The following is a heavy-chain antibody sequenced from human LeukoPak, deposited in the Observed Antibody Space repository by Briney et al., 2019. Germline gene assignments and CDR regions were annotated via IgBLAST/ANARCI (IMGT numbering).Heavy chain of an antibody. Sequence: PSETLSLTCTVSGGSISSYYWSWIRQPPGKGLEWIGYIHYSGSTNYNPSLKSRVTISVDTSKNQFSLKPSSVTAADTAVYYCARRSISSGWLWFDPWGQGTLVTVSS. CDR3: ARRSISSGWLWFDP. CDR1: GGSISSYY. CDR2: IHYSGST. V-gene: IGHV4-59*08. D-gene: IGHD6-19*01. J-gene: IGHJ5*02.